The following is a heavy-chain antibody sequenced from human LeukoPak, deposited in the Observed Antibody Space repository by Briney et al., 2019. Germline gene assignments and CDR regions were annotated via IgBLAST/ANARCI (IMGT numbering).Heavy chain of an antibody. Sequence: GGSLRLSCAASGFTFSSSAMTWVRQAPGKGLEWVANIKQDGSEKYYADSVKGRFTISRDNAKNSLYLQMNSLRAEDTAVYYCARDPPYSGSFRTYFDYWGQGTLVTVSS. CDR2: IKQDGSEK. J-gene: IGHJ4*02. D-gene: IGHD1-26*01. CDR3: ARDPPYSGSFRTYFDY. CDR1: GFTFSSSA. V-gene: IGHV3-7*01.